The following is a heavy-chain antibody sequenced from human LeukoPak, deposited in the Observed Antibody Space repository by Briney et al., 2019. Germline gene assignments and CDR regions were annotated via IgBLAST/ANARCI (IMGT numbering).Heavy chain of an antibody. J-gene: IGHJ4*02. CDR3: AKTGYCSGGSCDY. Sequence: GGSLRLSCAASGFTVSSNYMSWVRQAPGKGLEWVSVIYSGGSTYYADSVKGRFTISRDNSKNTLYLQMNSLRAEDTAVYYCAKTGYCSGGSCDYWGQGTLVTVSS. D-gene: IGHD2-15*01. CDR2: IYSGGST. CDR1: GFTVSSNY. V-gene: IGHV3-66*01.